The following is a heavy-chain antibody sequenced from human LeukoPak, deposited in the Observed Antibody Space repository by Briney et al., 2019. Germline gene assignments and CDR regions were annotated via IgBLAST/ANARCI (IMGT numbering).Heavy chain of an antibody. D-gene: IGHD3-22*01. J-gene: IGHJ6*02. CDR2: IYDSGST. CDR3: ASFITMIVVVIFYYYYGRDV. V-gene: IGHV4-39*07. Sequence: PSETLSLTCTVSGGSIRSSYYYWGWIRQPPGKGLEWIGSIYDSGSTYYNPSLKSRVTISVDTSKNQFSLKLSSVTAADTAVYYCASFITMIVVVIFYYYYGRDVWGQGTTVTVSS. CDR1: GGSIRSSYYY.